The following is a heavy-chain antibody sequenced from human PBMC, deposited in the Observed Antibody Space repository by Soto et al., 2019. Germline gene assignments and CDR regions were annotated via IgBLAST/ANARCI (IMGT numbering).Heavy chain of an antibody. V-gene: IGHV4-59*01. J-gene: IGHJ3*02. D-gene: IGHD3-22*01. CDR2: IYYSGST. CDR3: ARTYDGSGPNSGGYGFDI. CDR1: GGSISSYY. Sequence: SETLSLTCTVSGGSISSYYWSWIRQPPGKGLEWIGYIYYSGSTSYNPSLKSRVTISLDTSKNQFSLKLSSVTAADTAVYYCARTYDGSGPNSGGYGFDIWGQGTMVTVSS.